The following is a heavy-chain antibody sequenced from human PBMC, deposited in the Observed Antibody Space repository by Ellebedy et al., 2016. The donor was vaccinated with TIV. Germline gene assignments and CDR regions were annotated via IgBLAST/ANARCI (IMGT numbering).Heavy chain of an antibody. Sequence: GESLKISCAASGFTFSSYGMHWVRQAPGQGLEWVSTISGLGESTFYADPVKGRFTISRDNARNMVYLQMNSLRADDTAVYFCANRGHTLGYFESWGQGIMVTVSS. D-gene: IGHD5-18*01. J-gene: IGHJ4*02. CDR1: GFTFSSYG. CDR3: ANRGHTLGYFES. CDR2: ISGLGEST. V-gene: IGHV3-23*01.